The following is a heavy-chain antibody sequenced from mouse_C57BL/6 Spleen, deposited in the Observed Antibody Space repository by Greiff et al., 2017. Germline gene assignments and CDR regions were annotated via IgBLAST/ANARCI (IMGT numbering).Heavy chain of an antibody. CDR1: GYAFSSSW. D-gene: IGHD1-1*01. CDR2: IYPGDGDT. Sequence: QVQLQQSGPELVKPGASVKISCKASGYAFSSSWMNWVKQRPGKGLEWIGRIYPGDGDTNYNGKFKGKATLTADKSSSTAYMQLSSLTSEDSAVYFCARWGYYGSSLDYWGQGTTLTVSS. CDR3: ARWGYYGSSLDY. V-gene: IGHV1-82*01. J-gene: IGHJ2*01.